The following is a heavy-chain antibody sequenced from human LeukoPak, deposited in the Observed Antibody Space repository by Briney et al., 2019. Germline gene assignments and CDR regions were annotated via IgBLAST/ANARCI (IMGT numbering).Heavy chain of an antibody. D-gene: IGHD3-3*01. CDR3: ATDPRTTVFGTFRYYYMDV. J-gene: IGHJ6*03. CDR1: GYTCTDYY. CDR2: INPDSGYT. Sequence: ASVKVSCKTSGYTCTDYYIHWVRQAPGQGLEWMGWINPDSGYTNYAQKFQGRVTMTRDTSINTAYMELSRLTSDDTAVYYCATDPRTTVFGTFRYYYMDVWGEGTTVAVSS. V-gene: IGHV1-2*02.